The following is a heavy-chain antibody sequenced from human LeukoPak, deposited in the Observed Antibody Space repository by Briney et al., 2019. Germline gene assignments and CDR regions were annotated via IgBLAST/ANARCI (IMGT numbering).Heavy chain of an antibody. V-gene: IGHV3-23*01. CDR2: ISGSGGST. CDR1: GFTFSSYA. J-gene: IGHJ4*02. D-gene: IGHD3-22*01. CDR3: AKSPTYYYDSSGYYPTNYFDY. Sequence: GGSLRLSCAASGFTFSSYAMSWVRQAPGKGLEWVSAISGSGGSTYYADSVKGRFTISRDNSKNTLYLQMNSLRAEDTAVYYCAKSPTYYYDSSGYYPTNYFDYWGQGTLVTVS.